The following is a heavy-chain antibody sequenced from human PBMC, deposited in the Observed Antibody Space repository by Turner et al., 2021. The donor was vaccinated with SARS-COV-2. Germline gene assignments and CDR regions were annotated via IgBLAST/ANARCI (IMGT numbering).Heavy chain of an antibody. CDR1: GFTVSSNS. Sequence: EVQLVETGGGLIQPGGSLRLSCEASGFTVSSNSMSWVRQAPGKGLEWVSLFYSGYTTYYADSVKGRFTISRDNSKNTLYLQMNSLRAEDTAVYYGARDDPLGGMDVWGQGTTVTVSS. CDR2: FYSGYTT. V-gene: IGHV3-53*02. CDR3: ARDDPLGGMDV. J-gene: IGHJ6*02.